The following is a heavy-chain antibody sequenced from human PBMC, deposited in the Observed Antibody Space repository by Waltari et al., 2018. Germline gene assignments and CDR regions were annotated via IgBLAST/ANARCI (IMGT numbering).Heavy chain of an antibody. CDR1: GYSISSGSS. V-gene: IGHV4-38-2*02. J-gene: IGHJ5*02. CDR3: ARIQDWFDP. Sequence: QVQLQESGPGLVKPSETLSLTCTVSGYSISSGSSRGWTRRPPGNGLEWIGSIYHSGSTYYNPSLKSRVTISVDTSKNQFSLKLSSVTAADTAVYYCARIQDWFDPWGQGTLVTVSS. D-gene: IGHD1-1*01. CDR2: IYHSGST.